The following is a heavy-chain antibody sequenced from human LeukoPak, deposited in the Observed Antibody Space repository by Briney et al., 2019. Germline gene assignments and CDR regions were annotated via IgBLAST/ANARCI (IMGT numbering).Heavy chain of an antibody. CDR1: GGSISSYY. Sequence: SETLSLTCTVSGGSISSYYWSWIRQPPGKGLEWIGYIYYSGSTNYNPSLKSRVTISVDTSKNQFSLKLSSVTAADTAAYYCASSPIPYYGSGSYPYYFDYWGQGTLVTVSS. CDR3: ASSPIPYYGSGSYPYYFDY. V-gene: IGHV4-59*01. CDR2: IYYSGST. D-gene: IGHD3-10*01. J-gene: IGHJ4*02.